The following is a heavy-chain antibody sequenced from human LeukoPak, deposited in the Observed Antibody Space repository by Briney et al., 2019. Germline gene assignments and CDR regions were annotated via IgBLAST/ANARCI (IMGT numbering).Heavy chain of an antibody. CDR2: ISSSSSSI. D-gene: IGHD6-6*01. CDR1: GFTFSTYS. V-gene: IGHV3-48*04. CDR3: ASSQGSSSFYYYAMDV. J-gene: IGHJ6*02. Sequence: GGSLRLSCAASGFTFSTYSMNWVRQAPGKGLEWVSYISSSSSSIYYADSVKGQFTIFRDNAENSLYLQMNSLRAEDTAVYYCASSQGSSSFYYYAMDVWGRGTTVTVSS.